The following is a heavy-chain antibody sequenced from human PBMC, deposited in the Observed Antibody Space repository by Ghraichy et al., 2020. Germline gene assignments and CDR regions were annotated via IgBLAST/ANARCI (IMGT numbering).Heavy chain of an antibody. Sequence: GGSLRLSCAASGFTFSSYSMNWVRQAPGKGLEWVSYISSSSSTIYYADSVKGRFTISRDNAKNSLYLQMNSLRDEDTAVYYCARDLRGRGYSYGNYYYGMDVWGQGTTVTVSS. CDR2: ISSSSSTI. V-gene: IGHV3-48*02. D-gene: IGHD5-18*01. CDR1: GFTFSSYS. J-gene: IGHJ6*02. CDR3: ARDLRGRGYSYGNYYYGMDV.